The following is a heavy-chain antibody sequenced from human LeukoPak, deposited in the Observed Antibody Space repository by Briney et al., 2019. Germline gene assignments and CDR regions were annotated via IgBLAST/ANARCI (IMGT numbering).Heavy chain of an antibody. CDR2: IYYSGST. J-gene: IGHJ4*02. CDR3: ARHLIAAADLFDY. Sequence: SETLSLTCAVSGGSISSSSYYWGWVRQPPGRGLEWIGSIYYSGSTYYNPSLKSRVTISVDTSKNQFSLKLSSVTAADTAVYYCARHLIAAADLFDYWGQGTLVTVSS. D-gene: IGHD6-13*01. V-gene: IGHV4-39*01. CDR1: GGSISSSSYY.